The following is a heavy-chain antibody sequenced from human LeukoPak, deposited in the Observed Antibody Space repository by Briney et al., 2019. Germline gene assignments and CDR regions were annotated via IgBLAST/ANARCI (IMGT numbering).Heavy chain of an antibody. V-gene: IGHV1-69*13. Sequence: SVKFSCKASGVTLSSYAISWVRQAPGQGLEWMGGIIPIFGTANYAQKFQGRVTITADGSTSTAYMELSSLRSEDTDVYYCARGPARISKGNWFDPWGQGTLVTVSS. CDR1: GVTLSSYA. CDR3: ARGPARISKGNWFDP. J-gene: IGHJ5*02. D-gene: IGHD2-15*01. CDR2: IIPIFGTA.